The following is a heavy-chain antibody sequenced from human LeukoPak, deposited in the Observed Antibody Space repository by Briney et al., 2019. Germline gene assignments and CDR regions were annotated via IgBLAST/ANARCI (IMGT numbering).Heavy chain of an antibody. D-gene: IGHD4/OR15-4a*01. Sequence: GGSLRLSCAASGFTSSNAWMSWVRQAPGKGLEWVGRIKSKIDGGTTDYAAPVKGRFTISRDDSKNTLYLQMSSLKTEDTAVYYCTTPTIWGQGTLVTVSS. J-gene: IGHJ4*02. CDR1: GFTSSNAW. CDR2: IKSKIDGGTT. CDR3: TTPTI. V-gene: IGHV3-15*01.